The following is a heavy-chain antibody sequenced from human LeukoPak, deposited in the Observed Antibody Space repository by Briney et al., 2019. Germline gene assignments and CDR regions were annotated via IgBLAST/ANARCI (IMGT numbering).Heavy chain of an antibody. J-gene: IGHJ4*02. D-gene: IGHD3-10*01. CDR2: INPNSGGT. CDR1: GYTFTGYY. Sequence: ASVKVSCKASGYTFTGYYMHWVRQAPGQGLEWMGWINPNSGGTNYAQKFQGRVTMTRDASISTAYMELSRLRSDNTAVYYCARGALLKGFGELLDLYYFDYWGQGTLVTVSS. CDR3: ARGALLKGFGELLDLYYFDY. V-gene: IGHV1-2*02.